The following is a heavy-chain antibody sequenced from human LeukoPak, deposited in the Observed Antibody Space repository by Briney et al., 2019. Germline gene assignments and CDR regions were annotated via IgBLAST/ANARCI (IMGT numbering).Heavy chain of an antibody. D-gene: IGHD6-6*01. J-gene: IGHJ6*03. Sequence: ASVKVSCKASGYTFTSYAMHWVRQAPGQRLEWMGWINAGNGNTKYSQKFQGRVTITADESTSTAYMELSSLRSEDTAVYYCARGIAARPPSFYYYYYMDVWGKGTTVTVSS. V-gene: IGHV1-3*01. CDR3: ARGIAARPPSFYYYYYMDV. CDR1: GYTFTSYA. CDR2: INAGNGNT.